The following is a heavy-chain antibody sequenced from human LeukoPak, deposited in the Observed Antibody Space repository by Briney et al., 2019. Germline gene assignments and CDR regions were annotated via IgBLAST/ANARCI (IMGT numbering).Heavy chain of an antibody. CDR3: ARDWSYGMDV. CDR1: GFTFSTHW. J-gene: IGHJ6*02. V-gene: IGHV3-74*01. CDR2: ISADGSAT. Sequence: GSLRLSCAASGFTFSTHWTHWVRQAPGKGLVWVSHISADGSATTYAGSVKGRFTISRDNAKNTLYLQMNSLRAEDTAVYYCARDWSYGMDVWGQGTTVTVSS.